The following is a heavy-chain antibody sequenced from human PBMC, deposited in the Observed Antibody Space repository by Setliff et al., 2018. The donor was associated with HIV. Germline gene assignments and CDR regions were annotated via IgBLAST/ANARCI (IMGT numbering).Heavy chain of an antibody. CDR1: GVSVSSGGYY. J-gene: IGHJ1*01. D-gene: IGHD2-2*01. CDR2: VYYIGTS. CDR3: ARGVSTTWDLAEYFQH. V-gene: IGHV4-31*03. Sequence: SETLSLTCTVSGVSVSSGGYYWSWIRQHPGKGLEWIGYVYYIGTSYFNPSLKSRITISVDTSKNHFSLKLGFVTAADTAVYYCARGVSTTWDLAEYFQHWGHGTLVTVSS.